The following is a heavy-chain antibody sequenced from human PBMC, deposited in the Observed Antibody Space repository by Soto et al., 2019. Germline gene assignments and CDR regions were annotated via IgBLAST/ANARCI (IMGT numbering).Heavy chain of an antibody. J-gene: IGHJ6*02. CDR2: TYYRSKWYN. Sequence: SQTLSLTCAISGDSVSSNSAAWNWIRQSPSRGLEWLGRTYYRSKWYNDYAVSVKSRITINPDTSKNQFSLQLNSVTPEDPSVYYCKRAPRHSSSPYYYYGMDVWGQGTTVTVSS. CDR3: KRAPRHSSSPYYYYGMDV. V-gene: IGHV6-1*01. CDR1: GDSVSSNSAA. D-gene: IGHD6-6*01.